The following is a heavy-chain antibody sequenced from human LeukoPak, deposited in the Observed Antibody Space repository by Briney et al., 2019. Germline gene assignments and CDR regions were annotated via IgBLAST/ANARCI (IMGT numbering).Heavy chain of an antibody. CDR2: IRSKANSYAT. CDR1: GFTFSGSG. CDR3: ARDRAYYYDSSGYYPTVLDY. Sequence: GGSLRLSCAASGFTFSGSGMHWVRQASGKGLEWVGRIRSKANSYATEYAASVKGRFTISRDNSKNTLYLQMNSLRAEDTAVYYCARDRAYYYDSSGYYPTVLDYWGQGTLVTVSS. V-gene: IGHV3-73*01. J-gene: IGHJ4*02. D-gene: IGHD3-22*01.